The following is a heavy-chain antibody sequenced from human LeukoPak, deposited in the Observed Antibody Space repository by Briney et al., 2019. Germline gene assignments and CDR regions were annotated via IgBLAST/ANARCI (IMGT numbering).Heavy chain of an antibody. Sequence: SETLSLTCAVYGVSFSGYYWSWIRQPPGKGLEWIGEINHSGSTNYSPSLKSRVTISVDTSKNQFSLKLSSMTAADTAMYYCARGLRYCSSTSCPVRFDYWGQGTLVTVSS. CDR2: INHSGST. V-gene: IGHV4-34*01. D-gene: IGHD2-2*01. J-gene: IGHJ4*02. CDR3: ARGLRYCSSTSCPVRFDY. CDR1: GVSFSGYY.